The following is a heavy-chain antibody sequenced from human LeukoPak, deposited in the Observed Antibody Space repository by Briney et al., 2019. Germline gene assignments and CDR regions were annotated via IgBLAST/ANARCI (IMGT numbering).Heavy chain of an antibody. Sequence: PSETLSLTCTVFGASISPYYWSWIRQPAGKGLEWIGHIHTSGSTNYNPSLKSRVTMSLDMSNNQFSLKLNSVTAADTAVYYCAKEGMIRGVIDYWGQGTLVTVSS. J-gene: IGHJ4*02. CDR3: AKEGMIRGVIDY. CDR2: IHTSGST. V-gene: IGHV4-4*07. D-gene: IGHD3-10*01. CDR1: GASISPYY.